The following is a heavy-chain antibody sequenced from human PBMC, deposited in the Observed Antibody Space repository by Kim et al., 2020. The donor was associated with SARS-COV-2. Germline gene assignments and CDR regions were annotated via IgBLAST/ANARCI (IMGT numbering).Heavy chain of an antibody. Sequence: YVANSVRGRFTLSRHKQNNSLYLQMNSLRAEDTAVYYCARGPNYSPFDYWGQGTLVTVSS. J-gene: IGHJ4*02. V-gene: IGHV3-48*03. D-gene: IGHD4-4*01. CDR3: ARGPNYSPFDY.